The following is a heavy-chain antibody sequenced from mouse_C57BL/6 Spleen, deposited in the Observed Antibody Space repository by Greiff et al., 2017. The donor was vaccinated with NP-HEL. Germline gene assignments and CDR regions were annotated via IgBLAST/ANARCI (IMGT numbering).Heavy chain of an antibody. D-gene: IGHD4-1*01. CDR1: GYTFTDYN. Sequence: EVQRVESGPELVKPGASVKIPCKASGYTFTDYNMDWVKQSHGKSLEWIGDINPNNGGTIYNQKFKGKATLTVDKSSSTAYMELRSLTSEDTAVYYCARRILGRGFAYWGQGTLVTVSA. V-gene: IGHV1-18*01. J-gene: IGHJ3*01. CDR3: ARRILGRGFAY. CDR2: INPNNGGT.